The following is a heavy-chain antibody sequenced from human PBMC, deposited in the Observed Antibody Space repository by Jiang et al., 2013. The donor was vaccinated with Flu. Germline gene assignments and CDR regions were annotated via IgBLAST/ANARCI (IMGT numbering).Heavy chain of an antibody. CDR3: ARDYLITMVRGVMGYYGMDV. V-gene: IGHV1-2*04. CDR1: GYTFTGYY. D-gene: IGHD3-10*01. J-gene: IGHJ6*02. Sequence: GAEVKKPGASVKVSCKASGYTFTGYYMHWVRQAPGQGLEWMGWINPNSGGTNYAQKFQGWVTMTRDTSISTAYMELSRLRSDDTAVYYCARDYLITMVRGVMGYYGMDVWGQGTTVIVSS. CDR2: INPNSGGT.